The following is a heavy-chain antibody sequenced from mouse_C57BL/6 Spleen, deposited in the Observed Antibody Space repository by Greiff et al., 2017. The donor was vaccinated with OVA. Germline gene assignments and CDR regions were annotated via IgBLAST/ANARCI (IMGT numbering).Heavy chain of an antibody. V-gene: IGHV1-50*01. CDR3: ARSVITTVVATRYFDV. CDR2: IDPSDSYT. CDR1: GYTFTSYW. J-gene: IGHJ1*03. Sequence: VQLQQPGAELVKPGASVKLSCKASGYTFTSYWMQWVKQRPGQGLEWIGEIDPSDSYTNYNQKFKGKATLTVDTSSSTAYMQLSSLTSEDSAVYYCARSVITTVVATRYFDVWGTGTTVTVSS. D-gene: IGHD1-1*01.